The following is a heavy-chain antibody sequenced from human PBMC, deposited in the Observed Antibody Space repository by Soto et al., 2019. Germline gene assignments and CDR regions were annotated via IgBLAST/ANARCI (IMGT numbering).Heavy chain of an antibody. J-gene: IGHJ4*02. D-gene: IGHD3-22*01. CDR1: GGSISSYY. V-gene: IGHV4-59*08. CDR3: ARSYYDSSGYYQPFDY. Sequence: SETLSLTCTVFGGSISSYYWSWIRQPPGKGLEWIGYIYYSGSTNYNPSLKSRVTISVDTSKNQFSLKLSSVTAADAAVYYCARSYYDSSGYYQPFDYWGQGTLVTVS. CDR2: IYYSGST.